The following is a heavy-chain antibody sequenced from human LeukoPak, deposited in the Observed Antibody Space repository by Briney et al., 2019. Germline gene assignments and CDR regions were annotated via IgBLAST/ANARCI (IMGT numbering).Heavy chain of an antibody. V-gene: IGHV4-59*01. CDR2: IYYSGST. CDR1: GGSISSYY. CDR3: ARGLWFGETYYYYYYMDV. D-gene: IGHD3-10*01. J-gene: IGHJ6*03. Sequence: SETLSLTCTVPGGSISSYYWSWIRQPPGKGLEWIGYIYYSGSTNYNPSLKSRVTISVDTSKNQFSLKLSSVTAADTAVYYCARGLWFGETYYYYYYMDVWGKGTTVTISS.